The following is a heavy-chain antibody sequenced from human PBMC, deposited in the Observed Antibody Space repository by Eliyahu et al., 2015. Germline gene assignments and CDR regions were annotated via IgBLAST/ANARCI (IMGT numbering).Heavy chain of an antibody. CDR2: FYYSGST. Sequence: QVQLQESGPGLVKPSETLSLTCTVSGGSISGYYWSWVRQPPGKGLEXIGYFYYSGSTNYNPSLKSRVTISVXTSKNQLSLKLTSVTAADTAVYYCARNYGDYIREAFDIWGQGTMVTVSS. CDR3: ARNYGDYIREAFDI. J-gene: IGHJ3*02. CDR1: GGSISGYY. V-gene: IGHV4-59*01. D-gene: IGHD4-17*01.